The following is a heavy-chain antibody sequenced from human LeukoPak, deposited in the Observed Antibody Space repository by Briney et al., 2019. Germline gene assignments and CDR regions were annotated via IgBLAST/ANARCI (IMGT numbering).Heavy chain of an antibody. CDR2: IKQDGSEK. Sequence: PGGSLRLSCAASGFTFSTYWMSWVRQAPGKGLEWVASIKQDGSEKYSVDSVKGRFTISRDNAKNSLYLQMNSLRAEDTAVYYCARDYTAPLDYWGQGTLVTVSS. J-gene: IGHJ4*02. CDR1: GFTFSTYW. CDR3: ARDYTAPLDY. D-gene: IGHD2-21*02. V-gene: IGHV3-7*01.